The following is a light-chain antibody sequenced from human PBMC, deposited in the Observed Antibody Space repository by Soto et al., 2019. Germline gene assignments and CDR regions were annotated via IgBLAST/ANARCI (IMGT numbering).Light chain of an antibody. CDR1: QTVTSG. Sequence: EIVLTQSPDTLSLSPGERATLSCRASQTVTSGYLAWYQQKPGQAPRLLIYGASTRATAIPARFSGSGSGTEFTLTISSLQSEDFAVYYCQQYNDWPPLTFGPGTKVDIK. CDR2: GAS. J-gene: IGKJ3*01. V-gene: IGKV3-15*01. CDR3: QQYNDWPPLT.